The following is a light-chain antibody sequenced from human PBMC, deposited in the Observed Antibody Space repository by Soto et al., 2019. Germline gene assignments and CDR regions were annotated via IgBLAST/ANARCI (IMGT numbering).Light chain of an antibody. Sequence: QSALTQPRSVSGSPGQAVTISCTGTSSDVGNYDHVSWYQQHPGKAPKVIMYEVNQRSSRVPDRFSGSKSGNTASLTISGLQAEDEADYYCSSYAGSYSVVFGGGTKVTVL. CDR3: SSYAGSYSVV. CDR2: EVN. V-gene: IGLV2-11*01. J-gene: IGLJ2*01. CDR1: SSDVGNYDH.